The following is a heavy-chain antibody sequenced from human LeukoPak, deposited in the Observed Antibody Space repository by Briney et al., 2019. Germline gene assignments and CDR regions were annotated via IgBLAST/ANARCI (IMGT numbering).Heavy chain of an antibody. CDR3: ASNDYRDEGIDS. CDR1: GFTLSNYA. D-gene: IGHD4-17*01. V-gene: IGHV3-23*01. Sequence: HPGGSLRLSCAASGFTLSNYAMSWVRQAPGKGLEWVSAINSDGGGTYYADSVKGRFTVSRDISKNTLYLQMNSLRAEDTAVYFCASNDYRDEGIDSWGQGTLVTVSS. J-gene: IGHJ4*02. CDR2: INSDGGGT.